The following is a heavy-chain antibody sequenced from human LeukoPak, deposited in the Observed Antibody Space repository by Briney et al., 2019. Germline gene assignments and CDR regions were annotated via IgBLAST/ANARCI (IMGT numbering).Heavy chain of an antibody. CDR1: GVSISGYY. Sequence: SETLSLTCTVSGVSISGYYWSWIRQSPGKGLEWIGYIYYSGSTYYNPSLKSRVTMSVDTSKNQFSLKLTSVTTADTAVYYCAREVDYWFDPWGQGTLVTVSS. CDR3: AREVDYWFDP. D-gene: IGHD2-15*01. V-gene: IGHV4-59*01. J-gene: IGHJ5*02. CDR2: IYYSGST.